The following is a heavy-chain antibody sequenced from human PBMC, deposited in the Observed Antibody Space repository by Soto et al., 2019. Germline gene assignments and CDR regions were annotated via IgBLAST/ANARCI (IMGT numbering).Heavy chain of an antibody. CDR1: GGSFSGYY. D-gene: IGHD3-10*02. V-gene: IGHV4-34*01. CDR3: ARSSVRGWSY. CDR2: ITHSGST. J-gene: IGHJ4*02. Sequence: SETLSLTCAVYGGSFSGYYWTWIRQPPGKGLEWIGEITHSGSTNYNPSLKSRVTISVDTSKNQFSLNLNSVTAADTAVYYCARSSVRGWSYWGQGTLVTAPQ.